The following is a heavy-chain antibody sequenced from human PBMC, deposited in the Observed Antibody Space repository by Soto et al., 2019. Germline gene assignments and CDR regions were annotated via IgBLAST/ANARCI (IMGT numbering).Heavy chain of an antibody. Sequence: VQLQESGPGLVKPSQTLSLTCTVSGGSISSGDYYWSWIRQHPGKGLEWIGYIYYSGSTYYNPSLKSRVTISVDTSKNQFSLKLSSVTAADTAVYYCARWWSGGRQGFDPWGQGTLVTVSS. CDR2: IYYSGST. CDR1: GGSISSGDYY. V-gene: IGHV4-31*03. CDR3: ARWWSGGRQGFDP. D-gene: IGHD3-3*01. J-gene: IGHJ5*02.